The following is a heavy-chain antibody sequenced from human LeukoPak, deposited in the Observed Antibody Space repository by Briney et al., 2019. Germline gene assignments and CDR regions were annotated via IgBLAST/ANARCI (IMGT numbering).Heavy chain of an antibody. V-gene: IGHV3-23*01. CDR3: AKRSDYGGNGNYFDY. Sequence: GGSLRPSCAASGFTFSSNGMSWVRQAPGKGLEWVSTISGRDSNTYYADSVEGRFTISRDNSKNTLYLQMNSLRAEDTALYYCAKRSDYGGNGNYFDYWGQGIPVTVSS. D-gene: IGHD4-23*01. CDR1: GFTFSSNG. CDR2: ISGRDSNT. J-gene: IGHJ4*02.